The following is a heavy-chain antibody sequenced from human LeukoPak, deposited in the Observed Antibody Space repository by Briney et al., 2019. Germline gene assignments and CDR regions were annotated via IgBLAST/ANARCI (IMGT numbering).Heavy chain of an antibody. CDR3: AKGMTTVTTEDWFDP. J-gene: IGHJ5*02. CDR2: INPSGGST. D-gene: IGHD4-17*01. Sequence: ASVKVSCKASGYTFTSYYMHWVRQAPGQGLEWMGVINPSGGSTSYAQKFQGRVTMTRDMSTSTVYMELSSLRSEDTAVYYCAKGMTTVTTEDWFDPWGQGTLVTVSS. CDR1: GYTFTSYY. V-gene: IGHV1-46*01.